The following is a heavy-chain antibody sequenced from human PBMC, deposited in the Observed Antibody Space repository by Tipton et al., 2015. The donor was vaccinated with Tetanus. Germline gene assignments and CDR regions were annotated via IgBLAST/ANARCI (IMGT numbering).Heavy chain of an antibody. V-gene: IGHV3-23*01. CDR3: AKLKSRDDYSAIDY. J-gene: IGHJ4*02. D-gene: IGHD4-11*01. Sequence: SPRLSCAVSGLTVSINSMSWVRQAPGKGLEWVSSISASGYTNYADSGEGRFTISRDNAKNTLYLQMNSLRADDTALYYCAKLKSRDDYSAIDYWGQGTPVTVSS. CDR2: ISASGYT. CDR1: GLTVSINS.